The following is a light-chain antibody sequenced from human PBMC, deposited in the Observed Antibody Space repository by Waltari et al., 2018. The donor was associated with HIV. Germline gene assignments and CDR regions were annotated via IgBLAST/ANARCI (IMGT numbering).Light chain of an antibody. Sequence: DIQMTQSPLSLSVSVGDSVTLTCQASQDIKHYLNWYQQKPGKAPRLLIYDASSLETGVPSRFSGSVSGTHFTLTINSLRPEDTATYYCQQYDDLEYTFGQGTTLDMK. CDR3: QQYDDLEYT. CDR1: QDIKHY. J-gene: IGKJ2*01. V-gene: IGKV1-33*01. CDR2: DAS.